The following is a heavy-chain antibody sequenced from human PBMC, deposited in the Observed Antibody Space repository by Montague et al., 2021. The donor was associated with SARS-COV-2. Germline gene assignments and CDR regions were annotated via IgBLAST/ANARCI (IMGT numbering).Heavy chain of an antibody. J-gene: IGHJ6*02. Sequence: TLSLTCTVSGGSISSGGYYWSWIRQHPGKGLEWIGYIYYGGYTYYNPSLKSRVTISVDTSKNQFSLNLSSVTAADTAVYYCARDASGAAGGYGMDVWGQGTTVTVSS. V-gene: IGHV4-31*03. CDR2: IYYGGYT. CDR3: ARDASGAAGGYGMDV. CDR1: GGSISSGGYY. D-gene: IGHD4/OR15-4a*01.